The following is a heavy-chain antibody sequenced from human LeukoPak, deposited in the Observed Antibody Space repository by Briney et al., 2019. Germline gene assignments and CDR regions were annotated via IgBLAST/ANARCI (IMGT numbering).Heavy chain of an antibody. J-gene: IGHJ6*02. CDR3: AKSTSPLYYYYGMDV. CDR1: GFTFSSYA. V-gene: IGHV3-23*01. Sequence: GGSLRLSCAASGFTFSSYAMSWVRQAPGKGLEWVSAISGSGGSTYYADSVEGRFTISRDNSKNTLYLQLNSLRAEDTAVYYCAKSTSPLYYYYGMDVWGQGTTVTVSS. D-gene: IGHD2-2*01. CDR2: ISGSGGST.